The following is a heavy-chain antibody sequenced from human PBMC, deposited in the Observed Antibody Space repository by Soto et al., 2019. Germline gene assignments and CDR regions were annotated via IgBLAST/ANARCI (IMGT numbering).Heavy chain of an antibody. J-gene: IGHJ4*01. CDR1: GFSFSRYT. V-gene: IGHV3-23*01. CDR3: AKARCTGDTCFVPDY. CDR2: ISGGGGSP. Sequence: PGGSLRLSCAASGFSFSRYTMAWVRQAPGKGLEWVSSISGGGGSPSYADSVQGRFIISRDNPRNTVSLQMNRLRAEDTATYYCAKARCTGDTCFVPDYWGHGRLVTVSS. D-gene: IGHD2-8*02.